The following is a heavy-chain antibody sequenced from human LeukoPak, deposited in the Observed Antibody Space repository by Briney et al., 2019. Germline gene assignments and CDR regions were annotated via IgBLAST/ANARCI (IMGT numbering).Heavy chain of an antibody. J-gene: IGHJ6*03. CDR2: IIPIFGTA. Sequence: SVKVSCKASGGTFSSYGISWVRQAPGQGLEWMGGIIPIFGTANYAQKFQGRVTITADESTNTAYMELSRLRSDDTAVYYCARSEQFPYYMDVWGKGTTVTVSS. V-gene: IGHV1-69*13. D-gene: IGHD6-19*01. CDR3: ARSEQFPYYMDV. CDR1: GGTFSSYG.